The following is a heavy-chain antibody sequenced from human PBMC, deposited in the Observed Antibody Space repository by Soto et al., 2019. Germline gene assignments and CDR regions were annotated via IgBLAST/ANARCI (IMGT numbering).Heavy chain of an antibody. Sequence: QVQLVQSGAEVKKPGSSVKVSCTASGGTFSSFTISWVRQAPGQGLEWMGGIIPIYGTANYAQKFQGRVTITADASTRTAYMELSRLRSEDTAVYYCAKDRRADWESYYYYAMDVWGQGTTVTVSS. V-gene: IGHV1-69*01. CDR3: AKDRRADWESYYYYAMDV. J-gene: IGHJ6*02. CDR1: GGTFSSFT. CDR2: IIPIYGTA. D-gene: IGHD1-26*01.